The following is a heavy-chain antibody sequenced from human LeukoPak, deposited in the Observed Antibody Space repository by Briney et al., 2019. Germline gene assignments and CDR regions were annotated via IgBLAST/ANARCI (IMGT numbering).Heavy chain of an antibody. J-gene: IGHJ4*02. CDR1: GYTFTSYD. V-gene: IGHV1-8*01. Sequence: ASVKVSCKASGYTFTSYDINWVRQATGQGLEWMGWMNPNSGNTGYAQKFQGKGTMTRTTSKSTAYMELSSLRSEDTAVYYCARDFPRSTSCLGYWGQGTLVTVSS. CDR3: ARDFPRSTSCLGY. CDR2: MNPNSGNT. D-gene: IGHD2-2*01.